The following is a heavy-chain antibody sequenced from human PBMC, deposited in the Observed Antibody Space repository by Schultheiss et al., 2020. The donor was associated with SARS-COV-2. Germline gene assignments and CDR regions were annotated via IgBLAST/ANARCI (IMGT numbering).Heavy chain of an antibody. Sequence: ASVKVSCKASGYTFTSYYMHWVRQAPGQGLEWMGWISAYNGNTNYAQKFQERVTITRDMSTSTAYMELSSLKSDDTAVYYCAKEDYYHGFDVWGQGTTVTVSS. CDR1: GYTFTSYY. J-gene: IGHJ6*02. D-gene: IGHD3-10*01. V-gene: IGHV1-2*02. CDR2: ISAYNGNT. CDR3: AKEDYYHGFDV.